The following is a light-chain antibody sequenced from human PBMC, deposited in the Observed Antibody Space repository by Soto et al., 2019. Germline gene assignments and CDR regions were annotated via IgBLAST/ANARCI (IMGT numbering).Light chain of an antibody. CDR2: DVT. CDR3: SSYAGSLTMV. J-gene: IGLJ3*02. Sequence: QSALTQPRSVSGSPRQSVTISCTGTSSDVGFYNSVSWYQQYPGKAPQLIIYDVTKRPSGVPDRFSGSKSGNTASLTISGLQAEDEADYYCSSYAGSLTMVFGGGTQLTVL. CDR1: SSDVGFYNS. V-gene: IGLV2-11*01.